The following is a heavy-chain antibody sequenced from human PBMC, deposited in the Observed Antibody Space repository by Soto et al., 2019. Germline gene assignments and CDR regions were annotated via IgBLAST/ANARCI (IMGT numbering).Heavy chain of an antibody. J-gene: IGHJ3*02. V-gene: IGHV1-69*01. Sequence: QVQLVQSGAEVKKPGSSVKVSCKASGGTFSSYAISWVRQAPGQGLEWMGGIIPIFGTANYAQKFQVRVTITADECPSPAYMELTSFLSEDTAVYYCARGAYYAYIWSQVTMVTVSS. CDR3: ARGAYYAYI. CDR1: GGTFSSYA. D-gene: IGHD3-10*01. CDR2: IIPIFGTA.